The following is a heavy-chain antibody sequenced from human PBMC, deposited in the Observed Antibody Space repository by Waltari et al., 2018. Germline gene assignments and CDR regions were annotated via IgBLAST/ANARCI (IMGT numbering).Heavy chain of an antibody. Sequence: QVQLVQSGAEVKKPGASVKVSCKASGYTFTSYDINWVRQATGQGLEWMGWMNPNSGNTGYAQKFQGRVTITRNTSISTAYMELSSLRSEDTAVYYCARGAGVPAAFYYYYYMDVWGKGTTVTVSS. CDR2: MNPNSGNT. J-gene: IGHJ6*03. CDR3: ARGAGVPAAFYYYYYMDV. D-gene: IGHD2-2*01. V-gene: IGHV1-8*03. CDR1: GYTFTSYD.